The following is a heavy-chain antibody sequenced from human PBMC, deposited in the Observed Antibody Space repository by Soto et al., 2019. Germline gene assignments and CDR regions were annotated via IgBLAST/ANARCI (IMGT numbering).Heavy chain of an antibody. CDR1: GFILSNYA. V-gene: IGHV3-23*01. J-gene: IGHJ4*02. CDR2: LSKDGANE. CDR3: AKDPSTGSADY. D-gene: IGHD3-9*01. Sequence: PGGSLRLSCTASGFILSNYAMNWVRQAPGKGLEWVSTLSKDGANEHYADSVKGRFTISRDGSKNTLYLQMNSLRAEDTAMYYGAKDPSTGSADYWGQGTKVTVSS.